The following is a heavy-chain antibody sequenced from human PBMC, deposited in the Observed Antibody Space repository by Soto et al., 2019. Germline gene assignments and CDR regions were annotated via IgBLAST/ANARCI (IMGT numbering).Heavy chain of an antibody. CDR2: IIPIFGTA. Sequence: QVQLVQSGAEVKKPGSSVKVSCKASGGTFSSYAISWVRQASGQWLESMGGIIPIFGTANYAQKFQGRVTIIADESMSTAYMELSSLRSEDTGVYYCARDPPMTTVTATNEFDYWGQGTLVTVSS. CDR3: ARDPPMTTVTATNEFDY. CDR1: GGTFSSYA. J-gene: IGHJ4*02. D-gene: IGHD4-17*01. V-gene: IGHV1-69*12.